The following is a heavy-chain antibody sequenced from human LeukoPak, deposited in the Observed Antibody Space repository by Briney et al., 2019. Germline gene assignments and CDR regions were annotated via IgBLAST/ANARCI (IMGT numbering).Heavy chain of an antibody. J-gene: IGHJ6*03. Sequence: GESLQISCQGSGYSFTSYWIGWVRQMPGKGLEWMGIIYPDDSDTRYSPSFQGQVTISADKSISTAYLQWSTLRASDTAIYYCARHSYDSSDFHYMDVWGKGTTVTISS. CDR2: IYPDDSDT. CDR1: GYSFTSYW. CDR3: ARHSYDSSDFHYMDV. V-gene: IGHV5-51*01. D-gene: IGHD3-22*01.